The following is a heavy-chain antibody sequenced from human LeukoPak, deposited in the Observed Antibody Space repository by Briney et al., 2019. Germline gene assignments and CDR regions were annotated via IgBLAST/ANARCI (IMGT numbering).Heavy chain of an antibody. CDR3: AKETVAAPPIDY. V-gene: IGHV3-23*01. D-gene: IGHD6-19*01. CDR1: GFTFSSYA. Sequence: AGGSLRLSCAASGFTFSSYAMSWVRQAPGKGLEWVSAISGSAYSTYYAYSVKGRFTSSRDNSKNTRYLKMNSLRAEDRAVYYCAKETVAAPPIDYWGQGTLVTVSS. CDR2: ISGSAYST. J-gene: IGHJ4*02.